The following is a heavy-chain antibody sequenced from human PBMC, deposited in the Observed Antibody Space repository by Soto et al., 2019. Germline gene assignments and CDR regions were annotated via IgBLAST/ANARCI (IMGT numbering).Heavy chain of an antibody. CDR1: GYSFTSYW. Sequence: PGESLKISCKGSGYSFTSYWIGWVRQMPGKGLEWMGIIYPGDSDTRYSPSFQGQVTISADKSISTAYLQWSSLRAEDTALYYCAKDGAYSSSSPYYYYGMDVWGQGTTVTVSS. D-gene: IGHD6-6*01. J-gene: IGHJ6*02. CDR2: IYPGDSDT. V-gene: IGHV5-51*01. CDR3: AKDGAYSSSSPYYYYGMDV.